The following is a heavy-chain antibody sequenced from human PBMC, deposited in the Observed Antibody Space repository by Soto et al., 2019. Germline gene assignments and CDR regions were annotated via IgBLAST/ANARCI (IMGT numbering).Heavy chain of an antibody. J-gene: IGHJ6*02. D-gene: IGHD5-18*01. Sequence: PSETLSLTCTVSGGSISSGDYYWSWIRQPPGKGLEWIGYIYYSGSTYYNPSLKSRVTISVDTSKNQFSLKLSSVTAADTAVYYCARERGYSYGPYYYYGMDVWGQGTTVTVSS. V-gene: IGHV4-30-4*01. CDR3: ARERGYSYGPYYYYGMDV. CDR1: GGSISSGDYY. CDR2: IYYSGST.